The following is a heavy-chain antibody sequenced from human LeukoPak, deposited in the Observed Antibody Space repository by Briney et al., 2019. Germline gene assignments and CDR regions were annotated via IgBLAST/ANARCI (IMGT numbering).Heavy chain of an antibody. Sequence: GGSLRLSCAASGFTFSSYEMNWVRQAPGKGLEWVPYISSSGSTIYYADSVKGRFTISRDNAKNSLYLQMNSLRAEDTAVYYCARSPPWGYYDSSGYFALYFDYWGQGTLVTVSS. CDR1: GFTFSSYE. CDR2: ISSSGSTI. V-gene: IGHV3-48*03. D-gene: IGHD3-22*01. CDR3: ARSPPWGYYDSSGYFALYFDY. J-gene: IGHJ4*02.